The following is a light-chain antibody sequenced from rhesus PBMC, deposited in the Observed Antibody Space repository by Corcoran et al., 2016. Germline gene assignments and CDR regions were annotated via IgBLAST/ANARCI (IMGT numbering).Light chain of an antibody. J-gene: IGKJ2*01. Sequence: DIQMTQSPSSLSASIGDRVTITCRASQDITNDLAWYQQKPGEIPKFLMYEASTLQSGIPSRFSGSGYGTDFTLTISSLQPEDFATYYCQHYYSLPYSFGQGTRVEIK. CDR2: EAS. V-gene: IGKV1S8*01. CDR3: QHYYSLPYS. CDR1: QDITND.